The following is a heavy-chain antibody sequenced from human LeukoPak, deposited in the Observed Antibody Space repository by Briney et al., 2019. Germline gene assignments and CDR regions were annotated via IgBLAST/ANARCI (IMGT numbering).Heavy chain of an antibody. Sequence: ASVKVSCKASGYTFTSYYMHWVRQAPGQGLEWMGIINPSGGSTSYAQKFQGRVTMTRDTSTSTVYMELSSLRSEDTAVYYCARGEQRWYSSGYPHFDYWGQGTLVTVSS. CDR2: INPSGGST. J-gene: IGHJ4*02. CDR3: ARGEQRWYSSGYPHFDY. V-gene: IGHV1-46*01. D-gene: IGHD3-22*01. CDR1: GYTFTSYY.